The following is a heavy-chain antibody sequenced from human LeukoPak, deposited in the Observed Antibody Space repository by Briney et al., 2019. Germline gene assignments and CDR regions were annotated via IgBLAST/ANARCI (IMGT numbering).Heavy chain of an antibody. CDR1: GGSFSGYY. J-gene: IGHJ2*01. Sequence: SETLSLTCAVYGGSFSGYYWSWIRQPPGKGLEWIGEINHSGSTNYNPSLKSRVTISVDTSKNQFSLKLSSVTAADTAVYYCARHGGGYYYVSWYFDLWGRGTLVTVSS. D-gene: IGHD3-22*01. CDR3: ARHGGGYYYVSWYFDL. V-gene: IGHV4-34*01. CDR2: INHSGST.